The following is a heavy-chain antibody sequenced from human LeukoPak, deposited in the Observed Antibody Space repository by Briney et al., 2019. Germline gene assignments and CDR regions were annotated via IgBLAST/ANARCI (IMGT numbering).Heavy chain of an antibody. CDR2: INHRGST. V-gene: IGHV4-34*01. J-gene: IGHJ4*02. D-gene: IGHD3-10*01. CDR3: PTGRITMVRGLNAPDY. Sequence: SETLSLTCAVYGGSFSGYYWSWIREPPGKGVEWVGEINHRGSTNYNPSLKSRVTISVATSKTHFSLNLSSVTAAATAVYSCPTGRITMVRGLNAPDYWGQGTLVTVSS. CDR1: GGSFSGYY.